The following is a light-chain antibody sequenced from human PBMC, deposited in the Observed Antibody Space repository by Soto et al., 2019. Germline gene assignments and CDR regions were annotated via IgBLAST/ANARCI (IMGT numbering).Light chain of an antibody. CDR2: AAS. CDR1: QGISSY. J-gene: IGKJ3*01. V-gene: IGKV1-9*01. Sequence: DIQLTQSPSFLSASVGDRVTITCRASQGISSYLAWYQQKQGKAHTLLIYAASTLQSGVPSRVSCSGSGTEFADTTSNLQPENFANYSCQQLNSYPHTFGPGTKVDIK. CDR3: QQLNSYPHT.